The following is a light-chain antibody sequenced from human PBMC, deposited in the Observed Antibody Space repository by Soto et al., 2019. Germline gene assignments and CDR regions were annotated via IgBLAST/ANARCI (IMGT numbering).Light chain of an antibody. CDR1: SSNIGSHT. CDR2: SNN. V-gene: IGLV1-44*01. CDR3: AAWDDRLNGPV. Sequence: QAVVTQPPSASGTPGQRVTIPCSGSSSNIGSHTVTWYQQLPGTAPKLLIYSNNQRPSGVPDRFSGSKSGTSASLAISGLQSEDEADYFCAAWDDRLNGPVFGGGTKLTVL. J-gene: IGLJ3*02.